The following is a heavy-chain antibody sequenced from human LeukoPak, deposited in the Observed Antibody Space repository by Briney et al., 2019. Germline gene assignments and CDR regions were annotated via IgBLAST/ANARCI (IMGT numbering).Heavy chain of an antibody. D-gene: IGHD3-22*01. CDR2: MNPNSGNT. Sequence: ASVKVSCKASGYTFTSYDINWARQATGQGLEWMGWMNPNSGNTGYAQKFQGRVTMTRNTSISTAYMELSSLRSEDTAVYYCARVIGDYYDSSGYEFDYWGQGTLVTVSS. V-gene: IGHV1-8*01. CDR1: GYTFTSYD. J-gene: IGHJ4*02. CDR3: ARVIGDYYDSSGYEFDY.